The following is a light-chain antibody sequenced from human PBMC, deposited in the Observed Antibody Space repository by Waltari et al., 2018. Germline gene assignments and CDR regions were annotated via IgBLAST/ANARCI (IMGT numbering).Light chain of an antibody. CDR2: EGS. J-gene: IGLJ1*01. CDR1: SSDVGRHNL. Sequence: QSALTQPASVSGSPGQSITIPCTGTSSDVGRHNLVSWYQQHPGKAPKLMIYEGSKRPSGVSNRFSGSKSGNTASLTISGLQAEDEADYYCCSYAGSSTFSFGTGTKVTVL. V-gene: IGLV2-23*01. CDR3: CSYAGSSTFS.